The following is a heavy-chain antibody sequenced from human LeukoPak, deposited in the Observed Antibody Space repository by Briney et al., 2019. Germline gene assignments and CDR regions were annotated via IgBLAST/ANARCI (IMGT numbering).Heavy chain of an antibody. J-gene: IGHJ6*01. CDR1: GYTFTSYG. CDR2: ISAYNGNT. D-gene: IGHD3-3*01. Sequence: ASVKVSCKASGYTFTSYGISWVRQAPGQGLEWMGWISAYNGNTNYAQKLQGRVTMTTDTSTSTAYMELRSRRSDDTAVDYCCXXXLRFLEWSVMDVWGQGTTVTVSS. CDR3: CXXXLRFLEWSVMDV. V-gene: IGHV1-18*01.